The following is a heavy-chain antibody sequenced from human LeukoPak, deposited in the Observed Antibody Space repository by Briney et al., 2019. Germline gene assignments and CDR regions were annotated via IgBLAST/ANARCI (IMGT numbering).Heavy chain of an antibody. V-gene: IGHV3-23*01. CDR3: AKREDSSSWGPLDY. CDR1: GFTFSSYA. CDR2: ISGSGGST. Sequence: GGSLRLSCAASGFTFSSYAMSWVRQAPGKGLEWVLGISGSGGSTDYADSVKGRFPISRDNSKNTLYLQMNSLRAEDTAVYYCAKREDSSSWGPLDYWGQGTLVTVSS. D-gene: IGHD6-13*01. J-gene: IGHJ4*02.